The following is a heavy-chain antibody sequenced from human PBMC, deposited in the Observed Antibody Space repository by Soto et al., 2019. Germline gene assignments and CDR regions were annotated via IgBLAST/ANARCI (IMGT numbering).Heavy chain of an antibody. CDR2: ITSNSDHI. J-gene: IGHJ4*02. CDR1: GFMFSAYT. CDR3: ATPYYYNN. Sequence: GGSLILSCAASGFMFSAYTMSWVRQAPEKGLEWLSSITSNSDHIDYADSVRGRFTVSRDNARKSLYLQMDSLGAEDTGVYYCATPYYYNNWGPGTLVTVSS. V-gene: IGHV3-21*01.